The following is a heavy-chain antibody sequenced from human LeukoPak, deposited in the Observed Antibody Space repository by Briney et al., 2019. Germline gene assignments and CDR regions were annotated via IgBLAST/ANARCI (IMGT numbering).Heavy chain of an antibody. CDR2: IYHSGST. CDR3: ARAPSEALWFGELGDWFAP. J-gene: IGHJ5*02. D-gene: IGHD3-10*01. Sequence: SETLSLTCAVSGGSISSSNWWSWVRQPPGKGLEWIGEIYHSGSTNYNPSLKSRVTISVDKSKNQFSLKLSSVTAADTAVYYCARAPSEALWFGELGDWFAPWGQGTLVTVSS. V-gene: IGHV4-4*02. CDR1: GGSISSSNW.